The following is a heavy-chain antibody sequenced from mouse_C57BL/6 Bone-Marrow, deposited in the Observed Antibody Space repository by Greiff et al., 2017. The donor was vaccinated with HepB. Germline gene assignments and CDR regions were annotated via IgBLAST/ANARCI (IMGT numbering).Heavy chain of an antibody. CDR1: GYTFTSYW. CDR2: INPSSGYT. J-gene: IGHJ4*01. CDR3: ARPLTTVNYYAMDY. Sequence: VQLQQSGAELAKPGASVKLSCKASGYTFTSYWMHWVKQRPGQGLEWIGYINPSSGYTKYNQKFKDKAKLTADKSSSTAYMQLCSLTYEDSAVYYCARPLTTVNYYAMDYWGQGTSVTVSS. D-gene: IGHD1-1*01. V-gene: IGHV1-7*01.